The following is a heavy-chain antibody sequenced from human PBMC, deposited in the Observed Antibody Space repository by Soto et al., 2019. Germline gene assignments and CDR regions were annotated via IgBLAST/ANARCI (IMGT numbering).Heavy chain of an antibody. Sequence: GASVKVSCKASGYTFTSYGISWVRQAPGQGLEWMGWISAYNGNTNYAQKLQGRVTMTTDTSTSTAYMELRSLRSDDTAVYYCARDDSSGYTYYYYGMDVWGQGTTVTVSS. D-gene: IGHD3-22*01. CDR2: ISAYNGNT. V-gene: IGHV1-18*01. J-gene: IGHJ6*02. CDR3: ARDDSSGYTYYYYGMDV. CDR1: GYTFTSYG.